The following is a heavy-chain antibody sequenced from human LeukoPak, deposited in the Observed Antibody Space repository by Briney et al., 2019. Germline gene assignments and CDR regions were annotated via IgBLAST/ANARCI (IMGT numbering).Heavy chain of an antibody. CDR1: GYTFTGYY. CDR2: INPNSGGT. CDR3: ARGRIPAPGTFLYYFDY. J-gene: IGHJ4*02. Sequence: ASVKVSCKASGYTFTGYYMHWVRQAPGQGLEWMGWINPNSGGTNYAQKFRGRVTMTRDTSISTAYMELSRLRSDDTAVYYCARGRIPAPGTFLYYFDYWGQGTLVTVSS. V-gene: IGHV1-2*02. D-gene: IGHD6-13*01.